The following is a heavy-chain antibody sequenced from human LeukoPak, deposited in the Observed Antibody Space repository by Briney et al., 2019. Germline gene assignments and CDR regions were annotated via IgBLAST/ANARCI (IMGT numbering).Heavy chain of an antibody. CDR2: IYTSGSA. D-gene: IGHD1-14*01. CDR1: GGSISSYY. Sequence: SETLSLTCTVSGGSISSYYWSWIRQPAGKGLEWIGRIYTSGSANYNPSLKSRVTISVDTSKNQFSLKLSSVTAADTAVYYCASRTMGTKSIDYWGQGTLVTVSS. CDR3: ASRTMGTKSIDY. J-gene: IGHJ4*02. V-gene: IGHV4-4*07.